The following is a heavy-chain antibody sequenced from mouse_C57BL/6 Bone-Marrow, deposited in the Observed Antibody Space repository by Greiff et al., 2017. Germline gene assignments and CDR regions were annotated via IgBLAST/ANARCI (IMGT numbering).Heavy chain of an antibody. D-gene: IGHD2-4*01. CDR1: GYTFTSYW. CDR3: YYDRMDY. Sequence: QVQLQQPGAELVRPGTSVKLSCKASGYTFTSYWMHWVKQRPGQGLEWIGVIDPSDSYTNYNQKFKGKATLTVDTSSSTAYMQLSSLTSEDSAVYYCYYDRMDYWGQGTSVTVSS. V-gene: IGHV1-59*01. J-gene: IGHJ4*01. CDR2: IDPSDSYT.